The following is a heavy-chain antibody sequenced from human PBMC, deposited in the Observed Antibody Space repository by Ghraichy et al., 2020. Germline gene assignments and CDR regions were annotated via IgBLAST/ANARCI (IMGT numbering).Heavy chain of an antibody. V-gene: IGHV3-23*01. J-gene: IGHJ5*02. CDR2: ISGSGGST. Sequence: LSLTCAASGFTFSSYAMSWVRQAPGKGLEWVSAISGSGGSTYYADSGKGRFTISRDNSKNTLYLQMNSLRAEDTAVYYCAKDWVYSSGWYVWFDPWGQGTLVTVSS. CDR1: GFTFSSYA. CDR3: AKDWVYSSGWYVWFDP. D-gene: IGHD6-19*01.